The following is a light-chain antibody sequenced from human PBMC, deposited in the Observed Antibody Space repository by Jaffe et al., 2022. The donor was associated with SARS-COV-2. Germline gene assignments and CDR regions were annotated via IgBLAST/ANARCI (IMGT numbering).Light chain of an antibody. J-gene: IGKJ4*01. CDR3: QQYNNWPLT. Sequence: EIVMTQSPATLSVSPGERATLSCRASQSVSSNLAWYQQKSGQAPRLLIYDVSSRATGIPARFSGSGSGTEFTLTISSLQSEDFAVYYCQQYNNWPLTFGGGTRVEIK. CDR2: DVS. V-gene: IGKV3-15*01. CDR1: QSVSSN.